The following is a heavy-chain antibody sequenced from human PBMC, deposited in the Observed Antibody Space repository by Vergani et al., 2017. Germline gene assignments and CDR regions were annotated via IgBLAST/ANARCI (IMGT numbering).Heavy chain of an antibody. CDR2: IRSKNYGGTT. V-gene: IGHV3-49*03. D-gene: IGHD1/OR15-1a*01. CDR1: GFSFGDYA. CDR3: TWAANWNNFDYYFYMVV. Sequence: EVQLVESGGGLEQPGRSLRLSCTASGFSFGDYAMSWFRQAPGKGLEWLGFIRSKNYGGTTEYAASVKGRFSISRDDSRSIAYLQMNSLKTEDTAVYYCTWAANWNNFDYYFYMVVWVKATSVTLSS. J-gene: IGHJ6*03.